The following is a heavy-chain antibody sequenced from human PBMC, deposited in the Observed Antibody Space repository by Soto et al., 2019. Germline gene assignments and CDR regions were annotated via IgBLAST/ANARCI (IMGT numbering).Heavy chain of an antibody. V-gene: IGHV3-11*01. J-gene: IGHJ3*02. Sequence: PGGSLRLSCAASGFTFSDYYMSWIRQAPGKGLEWVSYISSSGSTIYYADSVKGRFTISRDNAKNSLYLQMNSLRAEDPAVYYCARVTRTCSGGSCYSMADAFDIWGQGTMVTVSS. CDR1: GFTFSDYY. CDR3: ARVTRTCSGGSCYSMADAFDI. CDR2: ISSSGSTI. D-gene: IGHD2-15*01.